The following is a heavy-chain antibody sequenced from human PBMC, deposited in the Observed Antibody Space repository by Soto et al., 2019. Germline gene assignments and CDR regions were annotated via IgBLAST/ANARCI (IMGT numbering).Heavy chain of an antibody. CDR3: ARAPPGPAPRWGV. CDR2: IYPTGKT. V-gene: IGHV4-30-2*01. Sequence: NPSETLSLTCTVSGGSISSGGYSWSWIRRTPGKGLEWIGYIYPTGKTYYNPSLENRATLSVDTSQNQFSLQLTSVTAADTAVYYCARAPPGPAPRWGVWGHGTTVTVSS. D-gene: IGHD3-16*01. CDR1: GGSISSGGYS. J-gene: IGHJ6*02.